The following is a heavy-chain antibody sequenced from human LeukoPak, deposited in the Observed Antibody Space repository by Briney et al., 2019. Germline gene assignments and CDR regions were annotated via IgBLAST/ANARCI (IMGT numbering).Heavy chain of an antibody. V-gene: IGHV3-30-3*01. J-gene: IGHJ3*02. Sequence: GRSLRLSCAASGFTFSSYAMHWVRQAPGKGLEWVAVISYDGSNKYYADSVKGRFTISRDNSKNTLYLQMNSLRAEDTAVYYCARDRTEWSPDAFDIWGQGTMVTVSS. CDR3: ARDRTEWSPDAFDI. CDR1: GFTFSSYA. D-gene: IGHD3-3*01. CDR2: ISYDGSNK.